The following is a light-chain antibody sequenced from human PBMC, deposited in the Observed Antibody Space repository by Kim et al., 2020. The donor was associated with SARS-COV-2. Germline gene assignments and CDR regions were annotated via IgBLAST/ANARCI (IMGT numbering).Light chain of an antibody. CDR1: QDISNY. V-gene: IGKV1-33*01. J-gene: IGKJ3*01. Sequence: DIQMTQSPSSLSASVGDRVTITRQASQDISNYLNWYQQKPGKAPKLLIYDASNLETGVPSRFSGSGSGTDFTFTISSLQPEDIATYYCQQYDSLPFTFGPGTKVDIK. CDR2: DAS. CDR3: QQYDSLPFT.